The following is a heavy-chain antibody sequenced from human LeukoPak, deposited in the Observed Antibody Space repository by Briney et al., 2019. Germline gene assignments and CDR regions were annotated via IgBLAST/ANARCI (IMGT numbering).Heavy chain of an antibody. V-gene: IGHV4-59*01. CDR3: ARATSTVTLDY. J-gene: IGHJ4*02. CDR1: GGSISSYY. Sequence: SETLSLTCTVSGGSISSYYWSWIRQPPGKGLEWIGYIYYSGSTNYNPSLKSRVTISVDTSKNQFSLTLSPVTAADTAVYYCARATSTVTLDYWGQGTLVTVSS. CDR2: IYYSGST. D-gene: IGHD4-4*01.